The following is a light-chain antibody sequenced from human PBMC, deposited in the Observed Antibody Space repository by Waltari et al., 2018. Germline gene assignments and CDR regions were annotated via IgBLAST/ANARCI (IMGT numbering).Light chain of an antibody. V-gene: IGLV1-44*01. CDR1: KSNIGRNT. CDR2: TDN. CDR3: ATWDDSLNAVI. Sequence: QSMLTQPPSASGTPGQRVIISCSGSKSNIGRNTVNWYQQLPGTAPKLLIHTDNQPPSGVPDRLSGSKSGTSASLAISGLQSEDEADFYCATWDDSLNAVIFGGGTNLTVL. J-gene: IGLJ2*01.